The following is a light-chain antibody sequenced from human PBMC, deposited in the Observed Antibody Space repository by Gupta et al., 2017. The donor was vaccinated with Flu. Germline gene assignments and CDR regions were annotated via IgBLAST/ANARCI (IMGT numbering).Light chain of an antibody. V-gene: IGKV3-20*01. CDR2: GAS. J-gene: IGKJ5*01. Sequence: RATLSCRARQSVSSSYLAWYQQKPGQAPRLLIYGASSRATGIPDNFSGSGSGTDFTLIISRLEPEDFAVYYCQQYGGSPPVTFGQGTRLEIK. CDR1: QSVSSSY. CDR3: QQYGGSPPVT.